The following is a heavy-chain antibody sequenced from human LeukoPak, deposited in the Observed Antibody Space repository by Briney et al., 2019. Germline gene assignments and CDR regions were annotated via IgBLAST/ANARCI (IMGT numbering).Heavy chain of an antibody. CDR3: GRDAVLGSGGVDY. Sequence: SLTLSRAPSVFSFTKHWMHWVRHAPTAGRVWVSRNRRGRREKNHADPVKGRFTIARDNDKNTLYLQMNSLGAEDTAVYYCGRDAVLGSGGVDYWGQGGLVTVSS. V-gene: IGHV3-74*01. CDR2: NRRGRREK. CDR1: VFSFTKHW. D-gene: IGHD3-10*01. J-gene: IGHJ4*02.